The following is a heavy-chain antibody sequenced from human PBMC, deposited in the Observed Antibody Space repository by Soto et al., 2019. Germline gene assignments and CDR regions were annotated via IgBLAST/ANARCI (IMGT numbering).Heavy chain of an antibody. D-gene: IGHD3-22*01. J-gene: IGHJ3*02. V-gene: IGHV3-53*01. Sequence: PGGSLRLSCAASGFTVSSNYMSWVRQAPGKGLEWVSVIYSGGSTYYADSVKGRFTISRDNSKNTLYLQMNSLRAEDTAVYYCAKDYYDSSGYYHDAFDIWGQGTMVTVSS. CDR2: IYSGGST. CDR3: AKDYYDSSGYYHDAFDI. CDR1: GFTVSSNY.